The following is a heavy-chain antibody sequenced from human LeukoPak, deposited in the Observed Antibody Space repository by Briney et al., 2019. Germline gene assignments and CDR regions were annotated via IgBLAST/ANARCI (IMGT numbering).Heavy chain of an antibody. CDR1: GFTLSDYH. CDR3: AKPPEVGATVGYFDY. V-gene: IGHV3-23*01. Sequence: SGGSLRLSCAASGFTLSDYHMDWVRQAPGKGLEWVSGISGSDGSTYYADPVKGRFSISRDNSKKTLFLQMNSLRAEDTAVYYCAKPPEVGATVGYFDYWGQGTLVTVSS. CDR2: ISGSDGST. D-gene: IGHD1-26*01. J-gene: IGHJ4*02.